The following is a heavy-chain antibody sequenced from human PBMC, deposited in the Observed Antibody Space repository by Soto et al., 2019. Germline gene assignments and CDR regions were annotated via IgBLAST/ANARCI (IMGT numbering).Heavy chain of an antibody. Sequence: QVQLVQSGAEVKKPGSSVKVSCKASGGTFSSYAISWVRQAPGQELAWMGGIITVFGTANYAQKFQGRVTITAYESTSTAYMERSSLRSEDTAVYYCACHPGVWFGELSPLGDWGQGTLVTVSS. CDR1: GGTFSSYA. V-gene: IGHV1-69*01. J-gene: IGHJ4*02. D-gene: IGHD3-10*01. CDR3: ACHPGVWFGELSPLGD. CDR2: IITVFGTA.